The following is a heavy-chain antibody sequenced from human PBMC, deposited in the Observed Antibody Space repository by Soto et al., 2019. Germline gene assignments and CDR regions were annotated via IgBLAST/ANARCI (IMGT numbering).Heavy chain of an antibody. CDR3: AKGHCGGDCSSDYYFDY. D-gene: IGHD2-21*02. Sequence: PGGSLRLSCAASGFSFNSYGMHWVRQAPGKGLEWVTVISYDGKHKHYADSVKGRFAISRDNSKNTLYLQMNSLGPEDTAVYYCAKGHCGGDCSSDYYFDYWGQGA. CDR1: GFSFNSYG. CDR2: ISYDGKHK. J-gene: IGHJ4*02. V-gene: IGHV3-30*18.